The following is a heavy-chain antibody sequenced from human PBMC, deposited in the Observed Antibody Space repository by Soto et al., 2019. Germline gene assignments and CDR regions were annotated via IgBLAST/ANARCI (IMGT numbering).Heavy chain of an antibody. V-gene: IGHV1-2*02. CDR2: INPNSGGT. Sequence: ASVKVSCKASGYTFTGYYMHWVRQAPGQGLEWMGWINPNSGGTNYAQKFQGRVTMTRDTSISTAYMELSRLRSDDTAVYYCARKRSRDYYDSSGYFYWGQGTLVTVS. J-gene: IGHJ4*02. CDR3: ARKRSRDYYDSSGYFY. D-gene: IGHD3-22*01. CDR1: GYTFTGYY.